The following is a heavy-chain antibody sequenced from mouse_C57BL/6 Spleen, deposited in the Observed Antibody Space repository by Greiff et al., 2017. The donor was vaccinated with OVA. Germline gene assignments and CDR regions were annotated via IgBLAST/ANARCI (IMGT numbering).Heavy chain of an antibody. Sequence: QVQLQQPGAELVKPGASVKMSCKASGYTFTSYWITWVKQRPGQGLEWIGDIYPGSGSTNYNEKFKSKATLTVDTSSSTAYMQLSSLTAEDAAVYYCARVYYGSSYYYAMDYWGQGTSVTVSS. CDR2: IYPGSGST. V-gene: IGHV1-55*01. J-gene: IGHJ4*01. CDR1: GYTFTSYW. D-gene: IGHD1-1*01. CDR3: ARVYYGSSYYYAMDY.